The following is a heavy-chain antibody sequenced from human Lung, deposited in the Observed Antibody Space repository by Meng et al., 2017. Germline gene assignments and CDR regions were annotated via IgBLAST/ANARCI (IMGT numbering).Heavy chain of an antibody. V-gene: IGHV4-30-4*01. CDR2: IYNSGST. Sequence: VQLQESGPGLVKPSPTLSLACTVSGGSISSSNYHWSWIRQPPGKGLEWSGHIYNSGSTYYNPSLKSRITISVDTSKNQFSLKLSSVTAADTAVYYCARGQKGYFDLWGRGTLVTVSS. CDR3: ARGQKGYFDL. J-gene: IGHJ2*01. CDR1: GGSISSSNYH.